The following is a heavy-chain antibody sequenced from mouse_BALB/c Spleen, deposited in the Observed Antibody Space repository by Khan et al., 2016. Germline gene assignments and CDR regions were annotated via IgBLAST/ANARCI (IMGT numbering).Heavy chain of an antibody. Sequence: QVQLKQSGAELARPGASVKMSCKASGYTFTSYTMHWVKQRPGQGLEWIGYINPSSGYTNYHQKIKDKATLTADKSSSTAYMQLSSLPSEDSAVYYCARGEIYYGNYPYWGQGTTLTVSS. CDR3: ARGEIYYGNYPY. CDR2: INPSSGYT. J-gene: IGHJ2*01. CDR1: GYTFTSYT. V-gene: IGHV1-4*01. D-gene: IGHD2-1*01.